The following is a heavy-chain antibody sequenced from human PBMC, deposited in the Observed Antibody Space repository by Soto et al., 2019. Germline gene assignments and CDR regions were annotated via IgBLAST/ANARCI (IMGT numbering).Heavy chain of an antibody. D-gene: IGHD2-2*01. Sequence: PWGSLRLSCAASGLTFSSYGMHWDRQAPGKGLGWVAVISYDGSNKYYADSVKGRFPISRANSKNTLYLQMNSLRAEDTAVYYCAKGERQLTIILDYYNGMDVWRQGTTVTVSS. CDR2: ISYDGSNK. V-gene: IGHV3-30*18. J-gene: IGHJ6*02. CDR3: AKGERQLTIILDYYNGMDV. CDR1: GLTFSSYG.